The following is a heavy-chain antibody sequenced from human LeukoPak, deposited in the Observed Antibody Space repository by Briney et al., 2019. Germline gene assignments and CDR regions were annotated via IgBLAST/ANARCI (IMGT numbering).Heavy chain of an antibody. V-gene: IGHV5-51*01. D-gene: IGHD6-6*01. J-gene: IGHJ4*02. CDR1: GYSFIDYW. CDR2: IYPGDSDT. CDR3: ARSPWGSIAALPFDY. Sequence: GESLKISCKGSGYSFIDYWIGWVRQMPGKGLEWMGIIYPGDSDTKYSPSFQGQVTISADKSISTAYLQWSSLKASDTAMYYCARSPWGSIAALPFDYWGQGTLVTVSS.